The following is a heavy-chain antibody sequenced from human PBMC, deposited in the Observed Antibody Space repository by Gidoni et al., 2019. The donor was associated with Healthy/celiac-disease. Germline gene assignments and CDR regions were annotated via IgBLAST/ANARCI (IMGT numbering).Heavy chain of an antibody. Sequence: EVQLVESGGGLVKPGGSLRLSCAASGFTFRSYSMHWVRQAPGTGVEVVSAISSSSSYLYYADSVKGRFTISRDNAKNSLYLKMNSLRAEDTAVYYCARALWFGELSTWGQGTLVTVSS. V-gene: IGHV3-21*01. CDR3: ARALWFGELST. J-gene: IGHJ5*02. CDR2: ISSSSSYL. CDR1: GFTFRSYS. D-gene: IGHD3-10*01.